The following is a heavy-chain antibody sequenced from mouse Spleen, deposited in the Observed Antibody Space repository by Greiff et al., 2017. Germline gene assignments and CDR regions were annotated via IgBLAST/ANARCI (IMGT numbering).Heavy chain of an antibody. J-gene: IGHJ3*01. D-gene: IGHD2-3*01. V-gene: IGHV1-15*01. CDR2: IDPETGGT. CDR1: GYTFTDYE. CDR3: TVYDGYYVAWFAY. Sequence: QVQLKESGAELVRPGASVTLSCKASGYTFTDYEMHWVKQTPVHGLEWIGAIDPETGGTAYNQKFKGKAILTADKSSSTAYMELRSLTSEDSAVYYCTVYDGYYVAWFAYWGQGTLVTVSA.